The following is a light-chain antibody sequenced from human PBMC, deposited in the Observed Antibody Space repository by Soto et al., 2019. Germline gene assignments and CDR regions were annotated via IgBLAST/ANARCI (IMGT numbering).Light chain of an antibody. CDR3: QHYNNWPRT. Sequence: EIVMTQSPATLSVSPGERATLSCRASQSVSSNLAWYQQKPVQAPRLLIYGASTRATGIPARFSGSGSGTEFTLTITSLRSEDFAVYYCQHYNNWPRTFGQGTKVEIK. J-gene: IGKJ1*01. CDR1: QSVSSN. CDR2: GAS. V-gene: IGKV3-15*01.